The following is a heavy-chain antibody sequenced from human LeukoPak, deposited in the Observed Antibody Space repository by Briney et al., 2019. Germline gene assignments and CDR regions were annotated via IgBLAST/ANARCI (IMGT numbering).Heavy chain of an antibody. V-gene: IGHV1-46*01. CDR2: INPGGGTT. D-gene: IGHD5-12*01. Sequence: GASVKVSCKASGYTFTSYYMHWVXQAPGQGLEWMGIINPGGGTTAHAQKFQGRVTMTRDTSTSTVYKELSSLRSEDTAVYYCAGGTDIVAAIPYDYWGQGTLVTVSS. CDR1: GYTFTSYY. CDR3: AGGTDIVAAIPYDY. J-gene: IGHJ4*02.